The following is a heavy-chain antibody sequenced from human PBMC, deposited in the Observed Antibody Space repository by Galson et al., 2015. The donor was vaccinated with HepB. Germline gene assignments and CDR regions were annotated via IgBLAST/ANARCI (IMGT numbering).Heavy chain of an antibody. CDR3: AKLLRSRNWTFDY. D-gene: IGHD1-1*01. CDR2: IHPGDPDT. CDR1: GYSFTTYW. V-gene: IGHV5-51*01. Sequence: QSGAEVKKSGESLKISCKASGYSFTTYWIAWVRQTPGKGLEWMGIIHPGDPDTRYSPSFQGQVTISADKSISTAYLQWSSLKASDTAMYYCAKLLRSRNWTFDYWGQGTLVTVSS. J-gene: IGHJ4*02.